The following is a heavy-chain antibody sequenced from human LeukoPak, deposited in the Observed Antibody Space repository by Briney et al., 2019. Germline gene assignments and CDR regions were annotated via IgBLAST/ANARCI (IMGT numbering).Heavy chain of an antibody. D-gene: IGHD2-2*01. CDR1: GASINSGDYY. CDR2: IYFSGHT. V-gene: IGHV4-30-4*08. Sequence: PSQTLSLTCTVSGASINSGDYYWTWLRQPPGKGLEWIGYIYFSGHTYYNPSLKSLSLMSLDTSKNQFSLEVRSVTAADTAVYYCASKYCTSTSCYETFDRWGQGTLVTVSS. CDR3: ASKYCTSTSCYETFDR. J-gene: IGHJ4*02.